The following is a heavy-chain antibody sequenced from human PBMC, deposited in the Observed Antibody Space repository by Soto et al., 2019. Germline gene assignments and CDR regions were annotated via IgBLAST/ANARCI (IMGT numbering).Heavy chain of an antibody. CDR2: ISGSGGST. CDR1: GFTFSSYA. J-gene: IGHJ6*02. Sequence: GGSLRLSCTASGFTFSSYAMSWVRQAPGKGLEWVSAISGSGGSTYYADSVKGRFTTSRDNSKNTLYLQMNSLRAEDTAVYYCAKVTXGYSSGWPSYYYYGMDVWGQGTTVTVSS. D-gene: IGHD6-19*01. V-gene: IGHV3-23*01. CDR3: AKVTXGYSSGWPSYYYYGMDV.